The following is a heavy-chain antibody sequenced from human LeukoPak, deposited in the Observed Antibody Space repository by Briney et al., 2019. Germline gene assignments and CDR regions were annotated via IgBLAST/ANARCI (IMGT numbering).Heavy chain of an antibody. J-gene: IGHJ4*02. CDR2: IYWNDDK. D-gene: IGHD3-22*01. CDR1: GFSLSTSGVG. V-gene: IGHV2-5*01. Sequence: SGPTLVNPTQTLTLTCTFSGFSLSTSGVGVGWIRQPPGKALKWLALIYWNDDKRYSPSLKSRLTITKDTSKNQVVLTMTNMDPVDTATYYCAHRRGHYYDSSGYYYRGYFDYWGQGTLVTVSS. CDR3: AHRRGHYYDSSGYYYRGYFDY.